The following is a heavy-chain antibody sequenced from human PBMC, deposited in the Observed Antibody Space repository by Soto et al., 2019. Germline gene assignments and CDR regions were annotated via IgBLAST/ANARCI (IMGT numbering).Heavy chain of an antibody. Sequence: QVQLQQWGAGLLKPSETLSLTCAVYGGSFSGYYWSWIRQPPGKGLEWIGEINHSGSTNYNPSLKSRVSISVDTSKNQFSLELGSVTAADTAVYYCARGGQQLVRGVDYWGQGTLVTVSS. V-gene: IGHV4-34*01. CDR1: GGSFSGYY. D-gene: IGHD6-13*01. CDR3: ARGGQQLVRGVDY. CDR2: INHSGST. J-gene: IGHJ4*02.